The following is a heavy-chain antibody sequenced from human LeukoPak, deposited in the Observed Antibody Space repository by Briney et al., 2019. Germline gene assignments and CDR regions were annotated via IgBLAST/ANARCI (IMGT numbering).Heavy chain of an antibody. D-gene: IGHD5-24*01. V-gene: IGHV4-59*01. Sequence: SETLSLTCTVSGGSITTYYWGWIRQPPGKGLEWIGYFYYSGSTTYNPSLESRVTISEDTSKNQFSLKVSPVTAADTAVYYCARVIQGTTIDSWGQGTLVTVSS. CDR1: GGSITTYY. CDR3: ARVIQGTTIDS. CDR2: FYYSGST. J-gene: IGHJ4*02.